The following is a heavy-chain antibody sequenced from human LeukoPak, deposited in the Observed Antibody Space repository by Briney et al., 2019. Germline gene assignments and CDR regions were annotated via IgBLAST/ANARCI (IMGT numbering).Heavy chain of an antibody. J-gene: IGHJ5*02. V-gene: IGHV3-9*01. Sequence: GGSLRLSCAASGFTFDDYAMHWVRQAPGKGLEWVSGISWNSGSIGYADSVKGRFTISRDNAKNSLYLQMNSLRAEDTALYYCARDGPSDTGRGYSYGYGSWGQGTLVTVSS. CDR1: GFTFDDYA. D-gene: IGHD5-18*01. CDR2: ISWNSGSI. CDR3: ARDGPSDTGRGYSYGYGS.